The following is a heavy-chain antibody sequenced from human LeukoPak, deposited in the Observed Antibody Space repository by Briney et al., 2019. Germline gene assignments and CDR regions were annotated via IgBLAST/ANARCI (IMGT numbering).Heavy chain of an antibody. J-gene: IGHJ4*02. Sequence: QTGGSLRLSCAASGFTFSSYAMHWVRQAPGKGLEWVAVISYDGSNKYYADSVKGRFTISRDNSKNTVHLQMNSLRAEDTAMYYCARRAGDYSHPYDYWGQGTLVTVSS. CDR3: ARRAGDYSHPYDY. CDR2: ISYDGSNK. V-gene: IGHV3-30*14. D-gene: IGHD3-22*01. CDR1: GFTFSSYA.